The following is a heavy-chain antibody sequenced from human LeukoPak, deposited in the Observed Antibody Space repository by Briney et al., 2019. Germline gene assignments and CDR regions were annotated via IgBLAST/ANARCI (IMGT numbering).Heavy chain of an antibody. J-gene: IGHJ4*02. CDR1: GFTFSSYA. D-gene: IGHD4-11*01. V-gene: IGHV3-23*01. CDR2: ISGSGGST. Sequence: GGSLRLSCAASGFTFSSYAMSWVRQAPGKGLEWVSAISGSGGSTYYADSVRGRFAISRDNSKNTLFLQMNNLRAEDTALYYCATLVTAVTTTQFDYWGQGALVTVSS. CDR3: ATLVTAVTTTQFDY.